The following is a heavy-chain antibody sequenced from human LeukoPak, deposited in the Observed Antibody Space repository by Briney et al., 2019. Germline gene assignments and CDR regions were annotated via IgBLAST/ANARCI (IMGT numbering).Heavy chain of an antibody. CDR3: ARLGPASSGWPESFDY. CDR2: IKRDGSEK. J-gene: IGHJ4*02. D-gene: IGHD6-19*01. Sequence: GGSLRLSCVASGFPFSSYWMTWVRQAPGKGLEWVANIKRDGSEKYYVDSVKGRFTISRDNAKNSLDLQMNSLRVEDTAVYYCARLGPASSGWPESFDYWGQGTLVTVSS. V-gene: IGHV3-7*03. CDR1: GFPFSSYW.